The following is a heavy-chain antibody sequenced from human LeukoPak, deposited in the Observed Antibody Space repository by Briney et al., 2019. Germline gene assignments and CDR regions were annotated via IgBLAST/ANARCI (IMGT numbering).Heavy chain of an antibody. CDR2: ISGSGGST. CDR1: GFTFSSYA. J-gene: IGHJ5*02. D-gene: IGHD3-3*01. Sequence: GGSLRLSCAAAGFTFSSYAMSWVRQAPGKGLEWVSAISGSGGSTYYADSVKGQFTISRDNSKNTLYLQMNSLRAEDTAVYYCAKDRNYDFWRRGWFDPWGQGTLVTVSS. CDR3: AKDRNYDFWRRGWFDP. V-gene: IGHV3-23*01.